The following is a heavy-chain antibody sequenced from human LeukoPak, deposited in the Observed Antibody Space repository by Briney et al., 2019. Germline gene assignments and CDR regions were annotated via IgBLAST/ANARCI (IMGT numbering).Heavy chain of an antibody. J-gene: IGHJ4*02. Sequence: PSETLSLTCTVSGGSINSGAYYCSWIRQPPGKGLEWIGHIYYSGSTYYSPSLKSRLSISIDTSKNQFSLKMTSVTAADTAVYYCAREVREFGDHLFDYWGRGTLVTVSS. CDR1: GGSINSGAYY. CDR3: AREVREFGDHLFDY. D-gene: IGHD2-21*01. CDR2: IYYSGST. V-gene: IGHV4-31*03.